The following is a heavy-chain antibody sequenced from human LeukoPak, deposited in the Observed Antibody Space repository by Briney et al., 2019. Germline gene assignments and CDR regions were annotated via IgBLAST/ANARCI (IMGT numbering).Heavy chain of an antibody. D-gene: IGHD2-15*01. CDR3: ARDRDVDDFDY. CDR2: INHSGST. Sequence: SETLSLTCAVYGGSFSGYYWSWIRQPPGRGLEWIGEINHSGSTNYNPSLKSRVTISVDTSKNQFSLKLSSVTAADTAMYHCARDRDVDDFDYWGRGTLVIVSS. V-gene: IGHV4-34*01. J-gene: IGHJ4*01. CDR1: GGSFSGYY.